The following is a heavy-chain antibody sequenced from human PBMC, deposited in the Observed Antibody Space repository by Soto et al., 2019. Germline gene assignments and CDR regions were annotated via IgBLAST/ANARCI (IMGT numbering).Heavy chain of an antibody. V-gene: IGHV2-5*02. J-gene: IGHJ3*02. CDR3: AYPWVVCCSSISCQEPGAFVI. CDR1: GFSLSTSGVG. D-gene: IGHD2-2*01. CDR2: IYWDEDK. Sequence: QITLKESGPTLVKPTQTLTLTCTFSGFSLSTSGVGVGWIRQPPGKALEWLAFIYWDEDKHYSPSLKTRLTSRKDSSNMQVVITMTHMECVATSTSSGAYPWVVCCSSISCQEPGAFVIWGEG.